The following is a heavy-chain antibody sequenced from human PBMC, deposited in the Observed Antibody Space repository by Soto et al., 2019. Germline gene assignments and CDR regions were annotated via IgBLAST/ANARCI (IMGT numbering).Heavy chain of an antibody. CDR3: ARVHVDTAMGTGFDY. V-gene: IGHV4-59*01. CDR2: IYYSGST. D-gene: IGHD5-18*01. Sequence: QVQLQESGPGLVKPSETLSLTCTVSGGSISSYYWSWIRQPPGKGLEWIGYIYYSGSTNYNPSLKRRVTISVDTSKNQFSLKLSSVTAADTAVYYCARVHVDTAMGTGFDYWGQGTLVTVSS. CDR1: GGSISSYY. J-gene: IGHJ4*02.